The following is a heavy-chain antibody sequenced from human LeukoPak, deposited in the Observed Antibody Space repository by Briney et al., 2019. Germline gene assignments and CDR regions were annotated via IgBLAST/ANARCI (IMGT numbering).Heavy chain of an antibody. CDR3: ARELQSYDYSNHWDYFDY. Sequence: TPSETLSLTCTVSGGSISSGGYYWSWIRQHPGKGLEWIGYIYYSGSTYYNPPLKSRVTISVDTSKNQFSLKLSSVTAADTAVYYCARELQSYDYSNHWDYFDYWGQGTLVTVSS. J-gene: IGHJ4*02. CDR1: GGSISSGGYY. CDR2: IYYSGST. D-gene: IGHD4-11*01. V-gene: IGHV4-31*03.